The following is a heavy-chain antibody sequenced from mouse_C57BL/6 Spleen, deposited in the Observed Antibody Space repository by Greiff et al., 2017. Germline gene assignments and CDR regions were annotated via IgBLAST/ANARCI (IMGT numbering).Heavy chain of an antibody. CDR2: IDPSDSYT. D-gene: IGHD3-2*02. CDR3: ARSSSGYYAMDY. CDR1: GYTFTSYW. Sequence: QVQLQQPGAELVRPGTSVKLSCKASGYTFTSYWMHWVKQRPGQGLEWIGVIDPSDSYTNYNQKFKGKATLTVDTSSSTAYMQLSSLTSEDSAFYYCARSSSGYYAMDYWGQGTSVTVSS. V-gene: IGHV1-59*01. J-gene: IGHJ4*01.